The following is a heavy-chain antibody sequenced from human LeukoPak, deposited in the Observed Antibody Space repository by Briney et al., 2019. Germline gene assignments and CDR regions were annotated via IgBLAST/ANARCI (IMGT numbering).Heavy chain of an antibody. CDR3: AKGGGRGDYDLTGRFSTHFDS. CDR1: GFIFHTYE. Sequence: GGSLRLSSAAPGFIFHTYEMSWVRQAPRKGPGWGSGISGGATRTYYTDSVTGRFTISRDNSKNTLYLQMNSLRGEDTAVYFCAKGGGRGDYDLTGRFSTHFDSWGQGTPVIVSS. D-gene: IGHD4-17*01. J-gene: IGHJ4*02. CDR2: ISGGATRT. V-gene: IGHV3-23*01.